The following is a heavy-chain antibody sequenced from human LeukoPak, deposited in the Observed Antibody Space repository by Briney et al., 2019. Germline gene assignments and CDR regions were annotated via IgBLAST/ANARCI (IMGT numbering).Heavy chain of an antibody. CDR3: ARGRGGRSSGRIGRRPPRPDEYFQH. V-gene: IGHV3-53*01. J-gene: IGHJ1*01. D-gene: IGHD6-19*01. Sequence: GGSLRLSCAAFGFTVSGNYMSWVRQAPGKGLEWVSIIYPDGTKYYADSVRGRVTISRDTSKNTVSLQMHSLRAEDTAIYYCARGRGGRSSGRIGRRPPRPDEYFQHWGQGTLVTVSS. CDR1: GFTVSGNY. CDR2: IYPDGTK.